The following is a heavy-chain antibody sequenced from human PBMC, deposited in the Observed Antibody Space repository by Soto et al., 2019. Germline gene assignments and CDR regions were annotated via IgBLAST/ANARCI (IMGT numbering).Heavy chain of an antibody. CDR1: GFTFSSYS. CDR2: ISSSSSTI. CDR3: ARDLSESSYYDILTGSTPEFFDY. V-gene: IGHV3-48*01. Sequence: GGSLRLSCAASGFTFSSYSMNWVRQAPGKGLEWVSYISSSSSTIYYADSVKGRFTISRDNAKNSLYLQMNSLRAEDTAVYYCARDLSESSYYDILTGSTPEFFDYWGQGTLVTVSS. D-gene: IGHD3-9*01. J-gene: IGHJ4*02.